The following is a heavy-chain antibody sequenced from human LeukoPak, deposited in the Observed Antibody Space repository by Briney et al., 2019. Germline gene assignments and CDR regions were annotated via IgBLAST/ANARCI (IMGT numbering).Heavy chain of an antibody. V-gene: IGHV3-74*03. Sequence: GSLRLPCAASGFTFSSYWMHWVRQAPGKGLVWVSRIKSDGSDTTYADSVKGRFTISRDNAKNMLYLQMNSLRAEDTAVYYCVNYGWGRPAWGQGTLVTVSS. J-gene: IGHJ4*02. CDR1: GFTFSSYW. CDR2: IKSDGSDT. D-gene: IGHD3-10*01. CDR3: VNYGWGRPA.